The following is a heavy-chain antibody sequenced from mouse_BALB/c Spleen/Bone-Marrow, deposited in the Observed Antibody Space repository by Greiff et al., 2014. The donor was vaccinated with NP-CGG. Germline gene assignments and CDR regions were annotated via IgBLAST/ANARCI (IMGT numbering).Heavy chain of an antibody. CDR3: ARGNGYHFDY. J-gene: IGHJ2*01. CDR2: ISYSGNA. CDR1: GDSITSSY. D-gene: IGHD1-2*01. V-gene: IGHV3-8*02. Sequence: EVQLVESGPSLVKPSQTLSLTCSVTGDSITSSYWNWIRKFPGNKLEYMGYISYSGNAYYNPSLKSRISLTRDTSKNQYHLQLNSVTTEDTATYFCARGNGYHFDYWGQGTTLTVSS.